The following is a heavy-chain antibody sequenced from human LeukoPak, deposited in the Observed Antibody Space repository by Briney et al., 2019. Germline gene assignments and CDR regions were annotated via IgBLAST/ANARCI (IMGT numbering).Heavy chain of an antibody. CDR1: GGSFSGYY. J-gene: IGHJ6*02. Sequence: PSETLSLTCAVYGGSFSGYYWSWIRQPPGKGLEWIGEINHSGSTNYNPSLKSRVTISVDTSKNQFSLKLSSVTAADTAVYYCARDGDIVVVPLGGIDVWGQGTTVTVSS. D-gene: IGHD2-15*01. V-gene: IGHV4-34*01. CDR3: ARDGDIVVVPLGGIDV. CDR2: INHSGST.